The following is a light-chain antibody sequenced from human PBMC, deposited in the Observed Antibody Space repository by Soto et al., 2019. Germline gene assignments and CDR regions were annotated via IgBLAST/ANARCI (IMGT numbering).Light chain of an antibody. Sequence: DIQMTQSPSSVSASVGDRVTISCRASQGISSWLARYQQKPGKAPKLLIYATSTLQSGVPSRFSGSGSGTDFTLTISSLQPEDFATYYCQQANSPYTFGQGTKLEIK. CDR2: ATS. V-gene: IGKV1-12*01. J-gene: IGKJ2*01. CDR3: QQANSPYT. CDR1: QGISSW.